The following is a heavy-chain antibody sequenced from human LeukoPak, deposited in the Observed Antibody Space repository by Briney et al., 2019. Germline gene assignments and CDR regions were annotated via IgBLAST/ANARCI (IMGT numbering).Heavy chain of an antibody. CDR2: MNPNSGNT. V-gene: IGHV1-8*01. J-gene: IGHJ4*02. D-gene: IGHD6-6*01. Sequence: ASVKVSCKASGYTFTSYDINWVRQATGRGLEWMGWMNPNSGNTGYARKFQGRVTMTRNTSISTAYMELSSLRSEDTAVYYCATLGSSGLDYWGQGTLVTVSS. CDR1: GYTFTSYD. CDR3: ATLGSSGLDY.